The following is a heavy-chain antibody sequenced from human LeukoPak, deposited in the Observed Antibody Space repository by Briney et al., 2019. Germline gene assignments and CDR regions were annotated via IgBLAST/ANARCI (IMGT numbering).Heavy chain of an antibody. J-gene: IGHJ3*02. CDR1: GFTFRSHW. D-gene: IGHD5-24*01. V-gene: IGHV3-7*01. CDR2: IKPDGIDK. CDR3: ATISAHTFDI. Sequence: GGSLRLSCVGSGFTFRSHWVNWVRQSPGKGLEWVANIKPDGIDKYYVDSARGRFTVSRDNAKNSAFLQMNSLRAEGTAIYYCATISAHTFDIWGQGTLVSVSS.